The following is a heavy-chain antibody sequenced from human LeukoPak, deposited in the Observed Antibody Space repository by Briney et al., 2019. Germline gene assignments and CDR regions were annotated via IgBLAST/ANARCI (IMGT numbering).Heavy chain of an antibody. D-gene: IGHD3-3*01. Sequence: GGSLRLSCAASGLSLSNFGFGMHWIRQAPGKGLEWVAFLWNTGINKNYADSVQGRFTISRDNSKNTLFLDMNSLRTDDTGVYYCVADFWADKDYWGQGTLVTVSS. CDR1: GLSLSNFGFG. CDR3: VADFWADKDY. V-gene: IGHV3-30*02. J-gene: IGHJ4*02. CDR2: LWNTGINK.